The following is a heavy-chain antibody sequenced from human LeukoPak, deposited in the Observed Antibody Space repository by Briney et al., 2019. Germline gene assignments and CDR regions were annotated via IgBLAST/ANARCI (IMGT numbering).Heavy chain of an antibody. Sequence: SETLSLTCTVSGGSISSYYWSWIRQPPGKGLEWIGEINHSGSTKYNPSLKSRVTISVDTSKNQFSLKLSSVTAADTAVYYCARLVHSSSWYEVGYYFDYWGQGTLVTVSS. CDR1: GGSISSYY. D-gene: IGHD6-13*01. V-gene: IGHV4-34*01. CDR2: INHSGST. CDR3: ARLVHSSSWYEVGYYFDY. J-gene: IGHJ4*02.